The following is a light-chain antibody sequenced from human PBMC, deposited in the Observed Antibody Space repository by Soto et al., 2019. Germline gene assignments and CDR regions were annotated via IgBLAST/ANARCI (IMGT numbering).Light chain of an antibody. CDR2: EVT. CDR1: SSDIGAYNY. Sequence: QSALTQPASVSGSPGQSITISCTGTSSDIGAYNYVSWYQQLPGKAPKLMIYEVTNRPSGVSNRFSGSKSGNTASLTISGLQAEDEADYYCSSYTRTTTVIFGGGTKLTVL. CDR3: SSYTRTTTVI. V-gene: IGLV2-14*01. J-gene: IGLJ2*01.